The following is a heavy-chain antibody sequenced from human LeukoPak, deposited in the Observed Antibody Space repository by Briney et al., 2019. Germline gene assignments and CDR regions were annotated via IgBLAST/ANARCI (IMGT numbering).Heavy chain of an antibody. CDR2: IKKDGSEK. CDR3: AKRGSEYSSSSLGYFDY. D-gene: IGHD6-6*01. V-gene: IGHV3-7*03. Sequence: GGSLRLSCAASGFTFSSYWMSWVRQAPGKGLEWVANIKKDGSEKYYVDSVKGRFTISRDNSKNTLYLQMNSLRAEDTAVYYCAKRGSEYSSSSLGYFDYWGQGTLVTVSS. CDR1: GFTFSSYW. J-gene: IGHJ4*02.